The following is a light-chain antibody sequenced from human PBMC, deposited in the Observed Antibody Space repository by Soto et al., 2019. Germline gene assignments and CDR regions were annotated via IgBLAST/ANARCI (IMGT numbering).Light chain of an antibody. CDR2: GAS. Sequence: EIVMTQSPATLSVSPGERATLSCRASQGVSSNLAWYQQKPGQAPRLLIFGASTRATGIPARFSGSGSGTEFTLTISSLQSEECAVYYCQQYNNWPPVYTFGQGTKLEIK. CDR1: QGVSSN. V-gene: IGKV3-15*01. CDR3: QQYNNWPPVYT. J-gene: IGKJ2*01.